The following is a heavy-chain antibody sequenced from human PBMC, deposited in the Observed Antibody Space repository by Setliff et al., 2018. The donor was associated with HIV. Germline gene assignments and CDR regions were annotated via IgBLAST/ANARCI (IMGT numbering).Heavy chain of an antibody. V-gene: IGHV1-24*01. CDR1: GYTLSELS. J-gene: IGHJ4*02. CDR3: ARDPLGGDFDSEPGRFAY. D-gene: IGHD3-9*01. CDR2: FDPQDGET. Sequence: VASVKVSCKVYGYTLSELSIHWVRQAPGKGLEWMGYFDPQDGETVYAQKFQGRVTLTEDTSTGTAYMELSGLRSEDTAVYYCARDPLGGDFDSEPGRFAYWGQGTLVTVSS.